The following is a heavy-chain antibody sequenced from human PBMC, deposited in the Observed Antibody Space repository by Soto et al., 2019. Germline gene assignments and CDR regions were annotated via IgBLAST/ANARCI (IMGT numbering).Heavy chain of an antibody. CDR1: GFTFSTYS. CDR3: ARTVPAATVGGYGLDV. V-gene: IGHV3-48*01. CDR2: LSSRSSST. J-gene: IGHJ6*02. D-gene: IGHD2-2*01. Sequence: EVQLVESGGGLVQPGGSLRLSCAASGFTFSTYSMNWVRPAPGKGLEWDSNLSSRSSSTYYADSVKGRFTISRDNAKNSLYLQMISLRAEDTAVYYCARTVPAATVGGYGLDVWGQGTTVTVSS.